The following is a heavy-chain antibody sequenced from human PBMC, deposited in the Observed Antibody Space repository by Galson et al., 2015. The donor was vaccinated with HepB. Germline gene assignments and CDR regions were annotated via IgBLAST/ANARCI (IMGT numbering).Heavy chain of an antibody. V-gene: IGHV1-69*01. D-gene: IGHD1-26*01. CDR3: ASSSGSYGHFDY. J-gene: IGHJ4*02. CDR2: IIPIFGTA. Sequence: SCKASGGTFSSYAISWVRQAPGQGLEWMGGIIPIFGTANYAQKFQGRVTITADESTSTAYMELSSLRSEDTAVYYCASSSGSYGHFDYWGQGTLVTVSS. CDR1: GGTFSSYA.